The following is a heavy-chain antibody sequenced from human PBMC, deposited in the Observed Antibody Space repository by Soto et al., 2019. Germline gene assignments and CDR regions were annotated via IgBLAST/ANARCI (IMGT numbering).Heavy chain of an antibody. J-gene: IGHJ2*01. CDR3: ARDPAHTYSGYDFYWYFDL. V-gene: IGHV3-30-3*01. CDR1: GFTFSSYA. D-gene: IGHD5-12*01. Sequence: QVQLVESGGGVVQPGRSLRLSCAASGFTFSSYAMHWVRQAPGKGLEWVAVISYDGSNKYYADSVKGRFTISRDNSKNTLYLQMNSLRAEDTAVYYCARDPAHTYSGYDFYWYFDLWGRGTLVTVSS. CDR2: ISYDGSNK.